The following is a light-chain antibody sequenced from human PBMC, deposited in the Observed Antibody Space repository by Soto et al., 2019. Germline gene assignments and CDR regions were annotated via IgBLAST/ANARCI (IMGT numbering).Light chain of an antibody. CDR2: EVS. J-gene: IGLJ1*01. CDR3: LSYADTAYV. V-gene: IGLV2-8*01. CDR1: SSDVGAYNY. Sequence: QSVLTQPPSASGSPGQSVTISCTGSSSDVGAYNYVSWYQQYPGKVPKLMIYEVSERPSGVPDRFSGSKSGNTAFLTVSGLQAEDEADYYCLSYADTAYVFGTGTKVTVL.